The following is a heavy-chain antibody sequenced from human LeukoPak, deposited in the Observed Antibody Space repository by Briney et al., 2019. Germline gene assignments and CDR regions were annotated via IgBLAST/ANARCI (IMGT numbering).Heavy chain of an antibody. D-gene: IGHD3-10*01. V-gene: IGHV6-1*01. CDR3: ARSSTEHMIRGLNQFDY. J-gene: IGHJ4*02. Sequence: SQTLSLTCAISGDSVSSNSAGWNWIRQSPSRGLEWLGRTYYRSKWYNDYALSVKSRITIKPDTSKNQFSLQLNFVTPADTAVYYCARSSTEHMIRGLNQFDYWGQGTLVTVSS. CDR1: GDSVSSNSAG. CDR2: TYYRSKWYN.